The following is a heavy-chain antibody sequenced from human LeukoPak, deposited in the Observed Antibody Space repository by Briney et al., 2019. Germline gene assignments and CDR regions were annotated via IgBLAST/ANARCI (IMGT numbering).Heavy chain of an antibody. CDR2: ISYDGSNK. CDR1: GFTFSSYA. Sequence: GGSLRLSCAASGFTFSSYAMHWVRQAPGKRLEWVAVISYDGSNKYYADSVKGRFTISRDNSKNTLYLQMNSLRAEDTAVYYCARVAGLDYWGQGTLVTVSS. CDR3: ARVAGLDY. J-gene: IGHJ4*02. V-gene: IGHV3-30-3*01. D-gene: IGHD6-19*01.